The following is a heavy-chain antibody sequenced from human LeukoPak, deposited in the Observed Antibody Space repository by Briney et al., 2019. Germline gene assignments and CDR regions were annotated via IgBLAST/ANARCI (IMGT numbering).Heavy chain of an antibody. CDR3: TRAEYSSGWYDDY. CDR1: GFTFGDYA. V-gene: IGHV3-49*04. CDR2: IRGKAYGGTT. J-gene: IGHJ4*02. Sequence: GGSLRLSCTASGFTFGDYAMSWVRQAPGKGLEWVGLIRGKAYGGTTEYAASVKGRFTISRDDSKGIAYLQMNSLKTEDTAVYYCTRAEYSSGWYDDYWGQGTLVTVSS. D-gene: IGHD6-19*01.